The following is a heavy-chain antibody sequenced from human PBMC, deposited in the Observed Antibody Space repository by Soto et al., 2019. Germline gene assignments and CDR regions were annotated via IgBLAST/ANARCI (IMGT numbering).Heavy chain of an antibody. V-gene: IGHV4-30-4*01. CDR2: IYYSGST. Sequence: QVQLQESGPGLVKPSQTLSLTCTVSGGSISSGDYYWSWIRQPPGKGLEWIGYIYYSGSTYYNPSLKSRVTISVDTSKNQFSLKLSSVTAADTAVYYCARKVTYYYDSSGYYPYYFDYWGQGTLVTVSS. J-gene: IGHJ4*02. D-gene: IGHD3-22*01. CDR3: ARKVTYYYDSSGYYPYYFDY. CDR1: GGSISSGDYY.